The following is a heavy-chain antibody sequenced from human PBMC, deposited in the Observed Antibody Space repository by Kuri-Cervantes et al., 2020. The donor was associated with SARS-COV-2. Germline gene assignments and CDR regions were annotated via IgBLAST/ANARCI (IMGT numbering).Heavy chain of an antibody. Sequence: ASVKVXXXASGYXXXGYYMXXVRQPPGQGLGWMXXINPXXGGTXXXQKFQGWXXXXRDTXISTVYMXLSRLRSXDTAVYXFAXSXPFRRLVVIXQGGAFDIWGQGTTVTVSS. CDR1: GYXXXGYY. V-gene: IGHV1-2*04. CDR3: AXSXPFRRLVVIXQGGAFDI. J-gene: IGHJ3*02. CDR2: INPXXGGT. D-gene: IGHD3-22*01.